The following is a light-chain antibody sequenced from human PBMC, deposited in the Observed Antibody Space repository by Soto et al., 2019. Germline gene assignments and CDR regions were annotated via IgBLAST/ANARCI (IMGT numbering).Light chain of an antibody. J-gene: IGKJ5*01. CDR3: QQHNNWPPIT. Sequence: ELVLTQSPVTMSLSPGERATLSCRASPSVSSYLAWYQQRPGQAPRLLIYDASNRATGIPARFSGSGPGTDFTLTIDNLEPEDFAIYYCQQHNNWPPITFGQGTRLDIK. V-gene: IGKV3-11*01. CDR1: PSVSSY. CDR2: DAS.